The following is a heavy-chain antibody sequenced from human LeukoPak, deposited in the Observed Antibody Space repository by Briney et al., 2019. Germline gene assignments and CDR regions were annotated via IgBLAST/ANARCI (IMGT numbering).Heavy chain of an antibody. CDR3: AREARYSYGDY. D-gene: IGHD5-18*01. V-gene: IGHV1-18*01. CDR1: GYTFTNYG. Sequence: ASMKVSCKASGYTFTNYGTTWVRQAPGQGLEWMGWISAYNGNTNYAQKLQGRLTMTTDTSTSTAYMELKSLTSDDTAVYYCAREARYSYGDYWGQGTLVTVSS. CDR2: ISAYNGNT. J-gene: IGHJ4*02.